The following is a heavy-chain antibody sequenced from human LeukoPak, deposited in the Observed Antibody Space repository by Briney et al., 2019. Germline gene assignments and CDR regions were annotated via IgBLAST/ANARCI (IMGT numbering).Heavy chain of an antibody. D-gene: IGHD6-19*01. CDR2: FDPEDGET. V-gene: IGHV1-24*01. CDR3: ATGAEQWNYFDY. Sequence: ASVTVSCTVSGYILIELSIHWVRQAPGKGLEWMGGFDPEDGETIYAQKFQGRVTMTEDTSTDTAYMELSSLRSEDTAVYYCATGAEQWNYFDYWGQGTLVTVSS. CDR1: GYILIELS. J-gene: IGHJ4*02.